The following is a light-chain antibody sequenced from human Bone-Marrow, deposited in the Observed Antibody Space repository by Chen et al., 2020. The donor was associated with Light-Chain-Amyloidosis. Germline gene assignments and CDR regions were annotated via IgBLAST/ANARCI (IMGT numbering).Light chain of an antibody. CDR1: QTISSNY. CDR2: GSS. V-gene: IGKV3-20*01. Sequence: EIVLTQSPGTLSLSPGEGANLSCRASQTISSNYLTWYQQNVGQAPRLLIYGSSSRATGIPDRFTGSGSGTDFTLTINRLEPEDFAMYYCQQYSTSPLTFGGGTKVEIK. CDR3: QQYSTSPLT. J-gene: IGKJ4*01.